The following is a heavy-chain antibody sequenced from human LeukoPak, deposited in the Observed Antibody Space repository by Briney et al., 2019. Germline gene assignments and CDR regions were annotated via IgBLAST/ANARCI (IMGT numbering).Heavy chain of an antibody. J-gene: IGHJ4*02. CDR2: IRYDGSNK. CDR3: ASLTQPRGIAARPVVDY. Sequence: GGSLRLSCAASGFTFNDYGMHWVRQAPGKGLEWVAFIRYDGSNKYYADSVKGRFTISRDNSKNTLYLQMNSLRAEDTAVYYCASLTQPRGIAARPVVDYWGQGTLVTVSS. CDR1: GFTFNDYG. V-gene: IGHV3-30*02. D-gene: IGHD6-6*01.